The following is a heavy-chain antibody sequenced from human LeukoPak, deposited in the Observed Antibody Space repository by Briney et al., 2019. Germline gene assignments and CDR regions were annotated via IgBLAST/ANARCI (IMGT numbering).Heavy chain of an antibody. CDR1: GGSFSGYY. CDR3: ARRGITMVRGVRDY. J-gene: IGHJ4*02. Sequence: SETLSLTCAVYGGSFSGYYWSWIRLPPGKGLEWIGEINHSGSTNYNPSLKSRVTISVDTSKNQFSLKLSSVTAADTAVYYCARRGITMVRGVRDYWGQGTLVTVSS. D-gene: IGHD3-10*01. CDR2: INHSGST. V-gene: IGHV4-34*01.